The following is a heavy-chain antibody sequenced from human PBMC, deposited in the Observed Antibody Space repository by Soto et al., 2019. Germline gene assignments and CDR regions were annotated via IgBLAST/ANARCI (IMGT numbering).Heavy chain of an antibody. J-gene: IGHJ3*02. CDR2: TYYRSEWKT. Sequence: PSQTLSLTCVISGDSVSSNSAAWNWVRQSPSRGLEWLGRTYYRSEWKTDYAVSVRGRITINPDTSKNQFSLQLNSVTPGDTAVYYCARGDVIDIWGRGTMVTVSS. V-gene: IGHV6-1*01. CDR3: ARGDVIDI. CDR1: GDSVSSNSAA.